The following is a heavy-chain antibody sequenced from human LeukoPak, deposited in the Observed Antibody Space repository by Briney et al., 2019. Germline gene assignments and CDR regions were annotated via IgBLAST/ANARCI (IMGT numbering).Heavy chain of an antibody. CDR2: IKQDGSEK. Sequence: GGSLRLSCAASGFTSSDYYMSWIRQAPGKGLEWVANIKQDGSEKYYVDSVKGRFTISRDNAKNSLYLQMNSLRAEDTAVYYCATDKYDFWSEMDVWGQGTTVTVSS. D-gene: IGHD3-3*01. J-gene: IGHJ6*02. V-gene: IGHV3-7*04. CDR3: ATDKYDFWSEMDV. CDR1: GFTSSDYY.